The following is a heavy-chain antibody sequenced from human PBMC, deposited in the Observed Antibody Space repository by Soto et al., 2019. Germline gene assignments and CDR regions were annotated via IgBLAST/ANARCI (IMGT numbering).Heavy chain of an antibody. CDR3: ARTAARQVDIVATDLGY. J-gene: IGHJ4*02. D-gene: IGHD5-12*01. CDR2: IIPIFGTA. V-gene: IGHV1-69*13. CDR1: GGTFSSYA. Sequence: SVKVSCKASGGTFSSYAISWVRQAPGQGLEWMGGIIPIFGTANYAQKFQGRVTITADESTSTAYMELSSLRSEDTAAYYCARTAARQVDIVATDLGYWGQGTLVTVSS.